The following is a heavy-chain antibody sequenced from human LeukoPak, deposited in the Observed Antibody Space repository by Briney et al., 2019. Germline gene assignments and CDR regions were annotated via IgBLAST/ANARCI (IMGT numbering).Heavy chain of an antibody. Sequence: GGPLRLSCAASGFTVSSNYMSWVRQAPGKGLEWVSVIYSGGSTYYADSVKGRFTISRDNSKNTLYLQMNSLKAEDTAVYYCAKLISSATYYFDYWGQGTLVTVSS. V-gene: IGHV3-53*01. J-gene: IGHJ4*02. CDR2: IYSGGST. CDR3: AKLISSATYYFDY. CDR1: GFTVSSNY. D-gene: IGHD2-21*01.